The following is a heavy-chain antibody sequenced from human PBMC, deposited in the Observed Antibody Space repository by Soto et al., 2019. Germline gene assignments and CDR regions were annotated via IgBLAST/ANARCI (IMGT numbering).Heavy chain of an antibody. CDR3: AAGGTSWLHYPFDY. Sequence: QVQLLQSGAEVKKPGASVKVSCKVSGHTLTELSMHWVRQAPGRGLAWMGGFDPEDGETIFAQKFQGRVTMTEDTSTDSSYMELTSLSSEDTDVNYCAAGGTSWLHYPFDYWGQGTLVTISS. CDR2: FDPEDGET. D-gene: IGHD1-7*01. J-gene: IGHJ4*02. V-gene: IGHV1-24*01. CDR1: GHTLTELS.